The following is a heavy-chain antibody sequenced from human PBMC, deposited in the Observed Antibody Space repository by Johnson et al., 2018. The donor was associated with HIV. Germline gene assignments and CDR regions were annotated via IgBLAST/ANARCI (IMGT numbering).Heavy chain of an antibody. V-gene: IGHV3-49*04. J-gene: IGHJ3*02. CDR2: IRSKAYGVTT. CDR1: GFTFGDYA. Sequence: VQLVESGGGVVQPGGSLRLSCTASGFTFGDYAMSWVRQAPGKGLEWVGFIRSKAYGVTTEYAASVKGRFTISRDDSKSIAYLQMNSLKTEDTAVYYCTRAEWHDAFDIWGQGTMVTVSS. CDR3: TRAEWHDAFDI. D-gene: IGHD1-14*01.